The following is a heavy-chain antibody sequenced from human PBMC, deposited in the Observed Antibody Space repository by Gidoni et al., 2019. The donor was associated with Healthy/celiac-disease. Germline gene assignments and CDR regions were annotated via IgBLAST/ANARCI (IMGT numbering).Heavy chain of an antibody. CDR1: AFTFTSYW. CDR3: ARGPSYYCGGDCYTYYFDY. D-gene: IGHD2-21*02. CDR2: IKQDGSEK. J-gene: IGHJ4*02. Sequence: EVQLVASGGGLVQPGGSLILPFAASAFTFTSYWMSWVRQAPGKGPEWVANIKQDGSEKYYVDSVKGRFTISRDNAKNSLYLQMNSLRAEDTAVYYCARGPSYYCGGDCYTYYFDYWGQGTLVTVSS. V-gene: IGHV3-7*04.